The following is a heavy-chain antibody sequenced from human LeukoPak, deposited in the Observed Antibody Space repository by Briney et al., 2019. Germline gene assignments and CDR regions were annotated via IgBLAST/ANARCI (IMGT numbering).Heavy chain of an antibody. D-gene: IGHD2/OR15-2a*01. CDR3: ARSGPEQWGSNFYFYMDV. J-gene: IGHJ6*03. Sequence: GGSLRLSCAVSGFTSSSYFMHWVRQSPGKGLVWVSHIGTDGTDTAYADSVKGRFTISRDNAKDTLYLQMHSLRAEDTAVYYCARSGPEQWGSNFYFYMDVWGKGTTLTVSS. CDR1: GFTSSSYF. V-gene: IGHV3-74*01. CDR2: IGTDGTDT.